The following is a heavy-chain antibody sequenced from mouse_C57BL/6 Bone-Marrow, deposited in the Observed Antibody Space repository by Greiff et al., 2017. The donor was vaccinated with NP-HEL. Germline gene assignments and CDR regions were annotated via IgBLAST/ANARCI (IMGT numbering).Heavy chain of an antibody. CDR3: TSYYYGSSPLDY. Sequence: EVKLMESGAELVRPGASVKLSCTASGFNIKDDYMHWVKQRPEQGLEWIGWIDPENGDTEYASKFQGKATITADTSSNTAYLQLSSLTSEDTAVYYCTSYYYGSSPLDYWGQGTTLTVSS. CDR1: GFNIKDDY. V-gene: IGHV14-4*01. CDR2: IDPENGDT. D-gene: IGHD1-1*01. J-gene: IGHJ2*01.